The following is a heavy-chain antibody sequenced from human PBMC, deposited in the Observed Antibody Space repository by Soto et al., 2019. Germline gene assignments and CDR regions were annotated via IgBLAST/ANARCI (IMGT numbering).Heavy chain of an antibody. CDR1: GFTFSSYG. CDR2: ISYDGSNK. J-gene: IGHJ3*02. CDR3: ATVPRAFDI. V-gene: IGHV3-30*03. Sequence: QVQLVESGGGVVQPGRSLRLSCAASGFTFSSYGMHWVRQAPGKGLEWVAVISYDGSNKYYADSVKGRFTISRDNSKNTLYLQMNSLRAEDTAVYYCATVPRAFDIWGQGIMVTVSS.